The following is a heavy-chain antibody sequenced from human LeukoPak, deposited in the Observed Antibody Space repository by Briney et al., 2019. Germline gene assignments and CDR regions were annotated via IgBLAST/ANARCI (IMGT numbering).Heavy chain of an antibody. J-gene: IGHJ6*02. CDR2: ISAYNGNT. CDR1: GYTFTSYG. Sequence: ASVKVSCKASGYTFTSYGISWVRQAPGQGLEWMGWISAYNGNTNYAQKLQGRVTMTTDTSTSTAYMELRSLRSEDTAVYYCARGGDYYDSSGWSDYYGMDVWGQGTTVTVSS. CDR3: ARGGDYYDSSGWSDYYGMDV. D-gene: IGHD3-22*01. V-gene: IGHV1-18*01.